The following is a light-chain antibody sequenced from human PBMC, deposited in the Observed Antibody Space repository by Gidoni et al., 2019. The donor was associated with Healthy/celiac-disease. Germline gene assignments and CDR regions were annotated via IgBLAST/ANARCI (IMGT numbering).Light chain of an antibody. Sequence: DIQMTQSPSTLSASVGDRVTITCLASQTISNWLAWYQQKPGNAPKVLIYKASSLESGVPSRFSGSGSGTEFTLTISSLQPDDFATYYCQQYNSYSLTFGQGTRLEIK. J-gene: IGKJ5*01. V-gene: IGKV1-5*03. CDR3: QQYNSYSLT. CDR1: QTISNW. CDR2: KAS.